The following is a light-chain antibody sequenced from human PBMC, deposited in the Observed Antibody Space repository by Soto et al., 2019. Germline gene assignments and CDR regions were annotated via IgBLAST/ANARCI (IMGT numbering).Light chain of an antibody. Sequence: QSVLTQPPSVSGAPGQRVTISCTGSSSSIGAGYDVHWYQHLPGTVPKLLIYSNSNRPSGVPDRFSGSKSGTSASLAITGLQAEDEADYYCQSYDSSLSDVVFGGGTNLTVL. CDR2: SNS. CDR3: QSYDSSLSDVV. CDR1: SSSIGAGYD. J-gene: IGLJ2*01. V-gene: IGLV1-40*01.